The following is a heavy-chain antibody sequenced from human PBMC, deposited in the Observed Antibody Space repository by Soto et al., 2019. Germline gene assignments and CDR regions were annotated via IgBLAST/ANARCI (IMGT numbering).Heavy chain of an antibody. V-gene: IGHV4-34*01. Sequence: SETLSLTCAVYGGSFSGYYWSLLRQPPGKGLEWIGEINHSGSTNYNPSLKSRVTISVDTSKNQFSLKLSSVTAADTAVYYCARGSNFDWLFPAPYYYYYYMDVWGKGTTVTVSS. CDR3: ARGSNFDWLFPAPYYYYYYMDV. D-gene: IGHD3-9*01. J-gene: IGHJ6*03. CDR2: INHSGST. CDR1: GGSFSGYY.